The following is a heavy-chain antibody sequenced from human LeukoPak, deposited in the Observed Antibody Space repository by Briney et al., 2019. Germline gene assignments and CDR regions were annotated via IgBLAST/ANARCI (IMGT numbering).Heavy chain of an antibody. D-gene: IGHD2-2*01. CDR1: SGSITTYY. V-gene: IGHV4-59*08. CDR2: IHHSGST. Sequence: PSETLSLTCSVSSGSITTYYWNWIRQAPGKEPEWIGYIHHSGSTYYNPSLKSRVTISVDTSKNQFSLNLRSVTAADTAVYYCARSLSTAGIDYWGQGTLVTVSS. CDR3: ARSLSTAGIDY. J-gene: IGHJ4*02.